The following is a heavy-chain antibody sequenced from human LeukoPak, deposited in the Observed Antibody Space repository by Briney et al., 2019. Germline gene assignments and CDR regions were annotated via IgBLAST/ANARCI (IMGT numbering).Heavy chain of an antibody. J-gene: IGHJ4*02. CDR1: GYSFTSYW. V-gene: IGHV5-51*01. CDR3: ARQAGYCSVGSCYSIMPDY. Sequence: GESLKISCKGSGYSFTSYWNGWGRQMPGKGLEWMGIIYPGDSDTRYSPSFQGQVTISADKSISTAYLQWSSLKASDTAMYYCARQAGYCSVGSCYSIMPDYWGQGTLVTVSS. CDR2: IYPGDSDT. D-gene: IGHD2-15*01.